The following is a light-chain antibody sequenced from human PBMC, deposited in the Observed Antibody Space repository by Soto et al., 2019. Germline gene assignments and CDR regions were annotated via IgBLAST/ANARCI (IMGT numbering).Light chain of an antibody. V-gene: IGKV1-5*01. CDR2: DAS. CDR3: QQYNSYSWT. J-gene: IGKJ1*01. CDR1: QSISSW. Sequence: IRSTKSAFTLSPSVAAMFAITCLASQSISSWLAWYQQKPGKAPKLLIYDASSLESEVPSRFGGSGSGTEFTLTISSLQPDDFATYYCQQYNSYSWTFGQGTKVDIK.